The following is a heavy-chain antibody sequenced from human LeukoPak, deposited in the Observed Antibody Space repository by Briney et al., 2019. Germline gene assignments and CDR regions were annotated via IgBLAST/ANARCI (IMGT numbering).Heavy chain of an antibody. CDR1: GGTFSSYA. CDR3: ASRGSSGYYLPFDY. D-gene: IGHD3-22*01. V-gene: IGHV1-69*05. Sequence: SVKVSCKASGGTFSSYAISWVRQAPGQGLEWVGGIIPIFGTANYAQKFQGRVTITTDESTSTAYMELSSLRSEDTAVYYCASRGSSGYYLPFDYWGQGTLVTVSS. J-gene: IGHJ4*02. CDR2: IIPIFGTA.